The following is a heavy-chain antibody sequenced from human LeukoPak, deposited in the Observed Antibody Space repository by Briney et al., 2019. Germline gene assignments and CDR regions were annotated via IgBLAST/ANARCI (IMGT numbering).Heavy chain of an antibody. J-gene: IGHJ4*02. Sequence: SETLSLTCAVYGGSFSGYYWSWIRQPPGKGLEWIGEINHSGSTNYNPSLKSRVTISVDTSKNQFSLKLSSVTAADTAVYYCAISYSSSWGVDFDYWGQGTLVTVSS. CDR2: INHSGST. CDR3: AISYSSSWGVDFDY. D-gene: IGHD6-13*01. CDR1: GGSFSGYY. V-gene: IGHV4-34*01.